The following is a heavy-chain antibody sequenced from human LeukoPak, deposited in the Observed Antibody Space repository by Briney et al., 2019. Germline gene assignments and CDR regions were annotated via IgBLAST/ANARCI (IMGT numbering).Heavy chain of an antibody. V-gene: IGHV1-46*01. D-gene: IGHD6-13*01. J-gene: IGHJ3*02. CDR2: INPTVGDT. CDR3: ARYGFSSSWQGGWHAFDI. CDR1: GYTLTSYY. Sequence: ASVKVSCKASGYTLTSYYMHWVRQAPGQGLEGMGIINPTVGDTIYAQKFQGRVTMTRDMSTSTVYMELSSLRSDDTAVYYCARYGFSSSWQGGWHAFDIWGQGTMVTVSS.